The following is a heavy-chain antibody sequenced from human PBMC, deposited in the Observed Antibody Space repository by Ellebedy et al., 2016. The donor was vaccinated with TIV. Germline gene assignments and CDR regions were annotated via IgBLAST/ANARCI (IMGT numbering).Heavy chain of an antibody. V-gene: IGHV1-58*01. CDR3: AASVGYDSSGSADY. J-gene: IGHJ4*02. D-gene: IGHD3-22*01. CDR2: IVVGSGNT. CDR1: RFTFTSSA. Sequence: SVKVSXKASRFTFTSSAVQWVRQARGQRLEWIGWIVVGSGNTNYAQKFQERVTITRDMSTSTAYMELSSLRSEDTAVYYCAASVGYDSSGSADYWGQGTLVTVSS.